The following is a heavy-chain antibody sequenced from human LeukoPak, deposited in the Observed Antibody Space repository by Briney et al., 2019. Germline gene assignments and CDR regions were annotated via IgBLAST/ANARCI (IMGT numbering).Heavy chain of an antibody. CDR2: ISAYNGNT. V-gene: IGHV1-18*01. CDR3: AREGPTIFGVVNTHNYYYYYMDV. CDR1: GYTFTSYG. J-gene: IGHJ6*03. D-gene: IGHD3-3*01. Sequence: ASVKVSCKASGYTFTSYGISWVRQAPGQGLEWMGWISAYNGNTNYAQKLQGRVTMTTDTSTSTAYMELRSLRSDDTAVYYCAREGPTIFGVVNTHNYYYYYMDVWGKGTTVTVSS.